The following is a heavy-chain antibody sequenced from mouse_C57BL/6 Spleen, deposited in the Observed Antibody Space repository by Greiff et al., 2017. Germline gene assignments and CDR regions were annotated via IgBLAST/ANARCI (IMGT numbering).Heavy chain of an antibody. CDR3: ARSRYDYWFAY. CDR2: INPNNGGT. D-gene: IGHD2-4*01. J-gene: IGHJ3*01. Sequence: EVMLVESGPELVKPGASVKIPCKASGYTFTDYNMDWVKQSHGKSLEWIGDINPNNGGTIYNQKFKGKATLTVDKSSSTAYMELRSLTSEDTAVYYCARSRYDYWFAYWGQGTLVTVSA. V-gene: IGHV1-18*01. CDR1: GYTFTDYN.